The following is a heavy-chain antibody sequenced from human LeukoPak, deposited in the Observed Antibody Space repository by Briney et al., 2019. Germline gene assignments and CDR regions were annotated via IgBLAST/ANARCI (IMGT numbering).Heavy chain of an antibody. V-gene: IGHV3-7*01. J-gene: IGHJ4*02. CDR3: ARGGYSFDY. CDR2: PHADGNEK. CDR1: GFSLSGYW. D-gene: IGHD5-12*01. Sequence: GGSLRLSCAAYGFSLSGYWMSWVRQAPGKGLEWVARPHADGNEKYFVHSVKGRFTVSRDNAKNSLYLQMNSLRVEDTAVYYCARGGYSFDYLGQGTLVTVSS.